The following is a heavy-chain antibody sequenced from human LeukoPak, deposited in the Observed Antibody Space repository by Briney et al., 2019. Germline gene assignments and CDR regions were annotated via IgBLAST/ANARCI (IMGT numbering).Heavy chain of an antibody. CDR3: ARDGHCTNGVCHYNGMDV. D-gene: IGHD2-8*01. CDR2: ISAYNGNT. CDR1: GYTFTSCG. V-gene: IGHV1-18*01. Sequence: ASVKVSCKASGYTFTSCGISWVRQAPGQGLEWMGWISAYNGNTNYAQKLQGRVTMTTDTSTSTAYMELRSLRSDDTAVYCCARDGHCTNGVCHYNGMDVWGQGTTVTVSS. J-gene: IGHJ6*02.